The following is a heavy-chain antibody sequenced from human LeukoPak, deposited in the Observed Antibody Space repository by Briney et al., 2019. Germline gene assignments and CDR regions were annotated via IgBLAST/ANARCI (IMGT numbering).Heavy chain of an antibody. V-gene: IGHV3-23*01. J-gene: IGHJ4*02. CDR3: ATRTSGNSGYDF. Sequence: GGSLRLSCAASGFTFSSYAMSWVRQAPGKGLEWVSSIISGSGGSTYNADSVKGRFTISRDNSKNTVYLQMNSLRAEDTAVYYCATRTSGNSGYDFWGQGTLVTVSS. D-gene: IGHD3-22*01. CDR2: IISGSGGST. CDR1: GFTFSSYA.